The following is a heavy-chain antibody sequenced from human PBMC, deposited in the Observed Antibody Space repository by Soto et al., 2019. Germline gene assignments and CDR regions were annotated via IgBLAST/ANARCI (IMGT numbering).Heavy chain of an antibody. J-gene: IGHJ6*02. CDR1: GFTFSSYG. V-gene: IGHV3-30*18. Sequence: GGVLRLSCAASGFTFSSYGMHWVRQAPGKGLEWVAVISYDGSNKYYADSVKGRFTISRDNSKNTLYLQMNSLRAEYTAVYYCAKDQRYSSSPYYYYGMDVWGQWTTVTVSS. CDR2: ISYDGSNK. D-gene: IGHD6-6*01. CDR3: AKDQRYSSSPYYYYGMDV.